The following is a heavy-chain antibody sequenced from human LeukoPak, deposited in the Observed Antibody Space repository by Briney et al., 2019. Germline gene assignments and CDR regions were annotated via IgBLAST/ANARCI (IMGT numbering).Heavy chain of an antibody. CDR2: IIPMFHTT. J-gene: IGHJ4*02. Sequence: GASVTVSCKASGGTFSSYGINWVRQAPGQGLEWMGRIIPMFHTTNYAQKFQGRVTVTADESSSTAYMELSSLRSEDTAVYYCARDHTPGNNCHSDYWGQGTLVTVSS. CDR1: GGTFSSYG. D-gene: IGHD2-21*02. CDR3: ARDHTPGNNCHSDY. V-gene: IGHV1-69*15.